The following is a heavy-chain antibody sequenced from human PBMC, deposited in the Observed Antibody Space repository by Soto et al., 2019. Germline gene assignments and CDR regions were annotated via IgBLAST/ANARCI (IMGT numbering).Heavy chain of an antibody. CDR1: GFTFSSYG. CDR3: AKEVEVSVGDFWSGLNYYYYYGMDV. V-gene: IGHV3-30*18. CDR2: ISYDGSNK. J-gene: IGHJ6*02. Sequence: GGSLRLSCAASGFTFSSYGMHWVRQAPGKGLEWVAVISYDGSNKYYADSVKGRFTISRDNSKNTLYLQMNSLRAEDTAVYYCAKEVEVSVGDFWSGLNYYYYYGMDVWGQGTTVTVSS. D-gene: IGHD3-3*01.